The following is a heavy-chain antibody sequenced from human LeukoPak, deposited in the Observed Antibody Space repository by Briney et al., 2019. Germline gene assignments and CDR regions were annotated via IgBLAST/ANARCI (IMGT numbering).Heavy chain of an antibody. CDR3: AKGYDILTGYYTAFDI. V-gene: IGHV3-23*01. J-gene: IGHJ3*02. CDR1: GFTFSSYA. D-gene: IGHD3-9*01. Sequence: GSLRLSCAASGFTFSSYAMSWVRQAPGKGLEWVSAISGSGGSTYYADSVKGRFTISRDNSKNTLYLQMNSLRAEDTAVYYCAKGYDILTGYYTAFDIWGQGTMVTVSS. CDR2: ISGSGGST.